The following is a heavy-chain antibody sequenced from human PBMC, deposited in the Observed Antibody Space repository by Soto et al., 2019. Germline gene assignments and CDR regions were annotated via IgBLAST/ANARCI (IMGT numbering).Heavy chain of an antibody. CDR3: ARSPVHFYDSEIVGTYVEL. CDR2: IYHSGTF. Sequence: SETLSVTCAVSGGSISAAGYSWSWIRQPPGGGLEWVGYIYHSGTFLYNPSLKTRLTMSLDRYNNQFSLTLNSVTAADTAVYFCARSPVHFYDSEIVGTYVELWGQGALVTVS. V-gene: IGHV4-30-2*01. D-gene: IGHD3-22*01. J-gene: IGHJ4*02. CDR1: GGSISAAGYS.